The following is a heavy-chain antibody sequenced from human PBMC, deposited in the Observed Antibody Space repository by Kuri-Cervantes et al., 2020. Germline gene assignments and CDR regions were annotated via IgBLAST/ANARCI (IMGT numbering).Heavy chain of an antibody. CDR3: AKGLGSYFSSALQY. J-gene: IGHJ4*02. CDR2: ISGSGGST. D-gene: IGHD1-26*01. CDR1: GFTFSSYA. V-gene: IGHV3-23*01. Sequence: GESLKISCAASGFTFSSYAMSWVRQAPGKGLGWVSAISGSGGSTYYADSVKGRFTISRDNSKNTLYLQMNSLRAEDTAVYYCAKGLGSYFSSALQYWGQGTLVTVSS.